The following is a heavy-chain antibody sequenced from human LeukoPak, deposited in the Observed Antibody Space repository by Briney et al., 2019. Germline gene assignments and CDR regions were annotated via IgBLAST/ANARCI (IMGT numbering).Heavy chain of an antibody. V-gene: IGHV4-39*01. D-gene: IGHD3-16*01. CDR1: GGSISSSSYY. CDR3: ARRGDRGTIH. J-gene: IGHJ4*02. Sequence: SETLSLTCTVSGGSISSSSYYWGWIRQPPGKGLEWIGSIYYSGSTYYNPSLKSRVTISVDTSKNQFSLKLSSVTAADTAVYYCARRGDRGTIHWGQGTLVTVSS. CDR2: IYYSGST.